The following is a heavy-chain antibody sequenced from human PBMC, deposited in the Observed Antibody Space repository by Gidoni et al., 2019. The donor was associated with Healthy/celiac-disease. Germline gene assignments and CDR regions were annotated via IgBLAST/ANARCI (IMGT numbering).Heavy chain of an antibody. Sequence: APGQGLEWVGGIIPIFGTANYAQKFQGRVTITADESTSTAYMELSSLRSEDTAVYYCARRRWLQLQGGYYFDYWGQGTLVTVSS. D-gene: IGHD5-12*01. J-gene: IGHJ4*02. V-gene: IGHV1-69*01. CDR2: IIPIFGTA. CDR3: ARRRWLQLQGGYYFDY.